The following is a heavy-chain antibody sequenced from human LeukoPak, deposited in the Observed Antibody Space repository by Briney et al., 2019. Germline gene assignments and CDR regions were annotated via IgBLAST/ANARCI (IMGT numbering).Heavy chain of an antibody. J-gene: IGHJ6*02. V-gene: IGHV3-74*01. CDR3: ASLLTVSYGMDV. D-gene: IGHD4-11*01. CDR1: GFTFSDYW. CDR2: INTDGSIT. Sequence: GGSLRLSCAASGFTFSDYWIHWVRQAPGKGLVWVSRINTDGSITNYADSVKGRFSISRDNAKNTLYLQMSSLRAEDTAVYYCASLLTVSYGMDVWGQGTTVTVSS.